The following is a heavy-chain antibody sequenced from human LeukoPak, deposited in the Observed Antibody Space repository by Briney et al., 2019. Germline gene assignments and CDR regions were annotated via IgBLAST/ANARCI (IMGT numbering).Heavy chain of an antibody. Sequence: ASVKVSCKASGGTFSSYAISWVRQAPGQGLEWMGWVNINTGNPTYAQGLTGRFVFSSDTSVSTAYLQISSLKAEDTAVYYCVSSDDTSGYFLYWGQGTLVTVSS. CDR2: VNINTGNP. J-gene: IGHJ4*02. CDR3: VSSDDTSGYFLY. CDR1: GGTFSSYA. V-gene: IGHV7-4-1*02. D-gene: IGHD3-22*01.